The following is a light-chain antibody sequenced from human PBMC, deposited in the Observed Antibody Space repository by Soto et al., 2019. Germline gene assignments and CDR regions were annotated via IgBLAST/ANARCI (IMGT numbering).Light chain of an antibody. Sequence: DFQMTQSPSSLSASVGDRVTITCRASQGINSYLAWYQQKPGKVPKLLIYAASVLQSGVPSRFSGSGSGTDFTLTITSLQPEDVATYYCQKYDSAPRAFGQGTKVEIK. CDR1: QGINSY. J-gene: IGKJ1*01. CDR2: AAS. V-gene: IGKV1-27*01. CDR3: QKYDSAPRA.